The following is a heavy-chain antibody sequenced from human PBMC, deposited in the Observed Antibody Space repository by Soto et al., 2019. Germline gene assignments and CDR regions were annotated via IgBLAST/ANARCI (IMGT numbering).Heavy chain of an antibody. V-gene: IGHV4-30-4*01. D-gene: IGHD3-16*01. J-gene: IGHJ4*02. CDR3: AREGGESSDGLYYFDS. CDR1: GGSTSSDNY. CDR2: IYYSGNT. Sequence: SETLSLTCTVSGGSTSSDNYWSWIRQPPGKGLEWIGHIYYSGNTDYNPSLKSRLAISIDTSKNQFPLKLSSVTAADTAVYFCAREGGESSDGLYYFDSWGQGSLVTVSS.